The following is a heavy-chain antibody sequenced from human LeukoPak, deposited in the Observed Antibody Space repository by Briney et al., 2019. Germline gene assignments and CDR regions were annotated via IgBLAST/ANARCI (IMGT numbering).Heavy chain of an antibody. CDR1: GFTFSSYA. CDR3: AKAYGSGSYPGSRWVDY. Sequence: GGSLRLSCAASGFTFSSYAMSWVRQAPGKGLEWVSAISGSGGSTYYADSVKGRFTISRDNSKNTLYLQMNSLRAEDTAVYYCAKAYGSGSYPGSRWVDYWGQGTLVTVSS. CDR2: ISGSGGST. V-gene: IGHV3-23*01. D-gene: IGHD3-10*01. J-gene: IGHJ4*02.